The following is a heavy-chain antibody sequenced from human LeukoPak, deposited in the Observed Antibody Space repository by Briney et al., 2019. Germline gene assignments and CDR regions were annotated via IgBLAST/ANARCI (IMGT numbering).Heavy chain of an antibody. CDR1: GYSFTSYW. D-gene: IGHD2-8*01. J-gene: IGHJ6*02. V-gene: IGHV5-51*01. Sequence: GESLKISCKASGYSFTSYWIGWVRQMPGKGLEWMGIIYPGDSDTRYSPSFEGQVTISADKSISTAYLQWSSLKASDTAMYYCARRLYSYYYGTDVWGQGTTVAVSS. CDR3: ARRLYSYYYGTDV. CDR2: IYPGDSDT.